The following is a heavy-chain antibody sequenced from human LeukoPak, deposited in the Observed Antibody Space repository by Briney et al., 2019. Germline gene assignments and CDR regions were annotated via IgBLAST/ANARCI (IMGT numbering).Heavy chain of an antibody. J-gene: IGHJ4*02. CDR3: ARVGGSYYYDSSGYI. CDR1: GGSISSYY. CDR2: IYTSGST. Sequence: PSETLSLTSTVSGGSISSYYWSWIRQPAGKGLEWIGRIYTSGSTNYNPSLKGRVTMSVDTSKNQFSLKLSSVTAADTAVYYCARVGGSYYYDSSGYIWGQGTLVTVSS. D-gene: IGHD3-22*01. V-gene: IGHV4-4*07.